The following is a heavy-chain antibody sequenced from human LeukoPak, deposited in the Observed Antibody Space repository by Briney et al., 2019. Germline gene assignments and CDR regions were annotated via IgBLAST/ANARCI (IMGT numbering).Heavy chain of an antibody. V-gene: IGHV3-30*02. CDR1: GFTFSSYG. J-gene: IGHJ4*02. D-gene: IGHD2-2*03. Sequence: GGSLRLSCAASGFTFSSYGMHWVRQAPGKGLEWVAFIRHDGSIKYYADSLKGRFTISRDNSKNTLYLQMNSLRAEDTAVYYCAKDSHWILFDDWGQGTLVTVSS. CDR2: IRHDGSIK. CDR3: AKDSHWILFDD.